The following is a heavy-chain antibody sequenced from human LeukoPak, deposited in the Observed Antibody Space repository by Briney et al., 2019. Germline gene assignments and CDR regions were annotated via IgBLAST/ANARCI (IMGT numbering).Heavy chain of an antibody. V-gene: IGHV3-23*01. CDR2: ISSSGGST. J-gene: IGHJ4*02. Sequence: GGSLRLSCAASGFTLSSHAMSWVRQAPGKGLEWVSVISSSGGSTYYADSVKGRFTISRDNSKNSLYLQMNSLRAEDTAIYYCAKDHLGSGSYVLNFDYWGQGTLVTVSS. CDR3: AKDHLGSGSYVLNFDY. D-gene: IGHD3-10*01. CDR1: GFTLSSHA.